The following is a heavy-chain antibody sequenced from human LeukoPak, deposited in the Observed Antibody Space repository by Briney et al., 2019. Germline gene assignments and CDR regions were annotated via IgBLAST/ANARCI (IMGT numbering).Heavy chain of an antibody. CDR1: GYSISGGYY. CDR3: ARVPRGEWLRFTTYYFDY. J-gene: IGHJ4*02. Sequence: SETLSLTCTVSGYSISGGYYWGWIRQPPGKGLEWIGSIYYSGSTYYNPSLKSRVTISVDTSKNQFSLKLSSVTAADTAVYYCARVPRGEWLRFTTYYFDYWGQGTLVTVSS. D-gene: IGHD5-12*01. CDR2: IYYSGST. V-gene: IGHV4-38-2*02.